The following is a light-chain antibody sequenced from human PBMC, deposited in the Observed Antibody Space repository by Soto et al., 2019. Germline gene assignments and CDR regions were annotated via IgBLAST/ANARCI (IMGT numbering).Light chain of an antibody. CDR3: QQFNNYIT. J-gene: IGKJ5*01. Sequence: EIVVTQSPGTLSLSPGERATLSCRASQTVIRNLAWYQQKPGQAPRLLIYAASTRATGIPDRFSGSGSGTDFTLTISSLQPEDFATYYCQQFNNYITFGQGTRLEIK. CDR1: QTVIRN. V-gene: IGKV3D-15*01. CDR2: AAS.